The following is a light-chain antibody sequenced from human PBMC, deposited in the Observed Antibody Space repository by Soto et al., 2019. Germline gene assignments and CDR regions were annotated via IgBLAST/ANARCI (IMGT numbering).Light chain of an antibody. CDR1: NIDSRT. V-gene: IGLV3-21*02. Sequence: SYELTQPPSVSVAPGQTATISCGENNIDSRTVHWYQQKPGQAPLLVVYDNSFRPSGIPNRFSGSNSGNTATLTISRVEAGDGADYYCQVWDNVDDHIYVFGTGTKATVL. CDR3: QVWDNVDDHIYV. J-gene: IGLJ1*01. CDR2: DNS.